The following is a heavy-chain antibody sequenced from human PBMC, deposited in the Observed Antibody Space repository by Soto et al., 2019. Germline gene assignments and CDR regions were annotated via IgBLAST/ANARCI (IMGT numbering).Heavy chain of an antibody. Sequence: QVQLVQSGAEVKKPGSSVKVSCKASGGTFSSYAISWVRQAPGQGLEWMGGIIPIFGTANYAQKFQGRVTITPDKSTSTAYMELSRLRSEDTAVYYCARGFRGADTAMVAYYYYYGMDVWGQGTTVTVSS. J-gene: IGHJ6*02. CDR3: ARGFRGADTAMVAYYYYYGMDV. V-gene: IGHV1-69*06. D-gene: IGHD5-18*01. CDR1: GGTFSSYA. CDR2: IIPIFGTA.